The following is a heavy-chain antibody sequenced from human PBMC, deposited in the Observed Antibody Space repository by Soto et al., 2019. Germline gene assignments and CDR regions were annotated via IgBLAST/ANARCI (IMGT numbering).Heavy chain of an antibody. CDR2: IYYSGSA. J-gene: IGHJ3*02. Sequence: QLQLQESGPGLVEPSETLSLTCTVSGGSISTSVYYWGWIRQPPGRGLEWMANIYYSGSAYYNPSLKGRVSTSVDTSKNQFSLKLRSVTAADTAVYYCARQGSRAFDIWGQGTMVTVSS. V-gene: IGHV4-39*01. CDR3: ARQGSRAFDI. D-gene: IGHD2-15*01. CDR1: GGSISTSVYY.